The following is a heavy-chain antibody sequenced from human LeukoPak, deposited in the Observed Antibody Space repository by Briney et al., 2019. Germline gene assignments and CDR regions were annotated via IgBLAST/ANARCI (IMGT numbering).Heavy chain of an antibody. CDR3: ARDGGRSGNGAYYMDV. J-gene: IGHJ6*03. Sequence: GGSLSLSCAASGFTFSSYGMSWVRQAPGKGLEWVSGITNGGSTYYGDSVKGRFTISRDNSKNTLYLQMNSLRAEDTAVYYCARDGGRSGNGAYYMDVWGKGTTVTVSS. CDR1: GFTFSSYG. V-gene: IGHV3-23*01. CDR2: ITNGGST. D-gene: IGHD6-19*01.